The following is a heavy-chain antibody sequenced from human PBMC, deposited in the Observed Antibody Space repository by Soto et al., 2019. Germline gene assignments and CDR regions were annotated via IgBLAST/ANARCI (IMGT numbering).Heavy chain of an antibody. CDR1: GGTFSSYT. Sequence: QVQLVQSGAEVKKPGSSVKVSCKASGGTFSSYTIIWVRQAPGQGLEWMGRIIPILGIANYAQKFQGRVTINAHKSTSTAYMELSSLRSEDTAVYYCVSRPGIAVAGDSGNGMDVWGQGTTVTVSS. CDR2: IIPILGIA. D-gene: IGHD6-19*01. V-gene: IGHV1-69*02. J-gene: IGHJ6*02. CDR3: VSRPGIAVAGDSGNGMDV.